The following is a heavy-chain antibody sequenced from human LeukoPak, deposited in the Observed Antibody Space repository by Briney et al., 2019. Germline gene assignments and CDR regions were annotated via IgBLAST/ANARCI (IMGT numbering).Heavy chain of an antibody. Sequence: GGSLRLSCAASGFTFSSYSMNWVRRAPGKGLEWGSSISSSSSYIYYADSVKGRFTISRDNAKNSLYLQMNSLRAEDTAVYYCARDYYGSGSYSWFDPWGQGTLVTVSS. V-gene: IGHV3-21*01. CDR3: ARDYYGSGSYSWFDP. CDR2: ISSSSSYI. J-gene: IGHJ5*02. D-gene: IGHD3-10*01. CDR1: GFTFSSYS.